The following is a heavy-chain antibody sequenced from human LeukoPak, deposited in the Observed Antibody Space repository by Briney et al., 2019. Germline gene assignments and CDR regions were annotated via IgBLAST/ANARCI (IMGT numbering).Heavy chain of an antibody. J-gene: IGHJ6*02. CDR2: ISSSSSYI. D-gene: IGHD2-15*01. Sequence: GGSLRLSCAASGFTFSIYSMNWVRQAPGKGLEWVSSISSSSSYIYYADSVKGRFTISRDNAKNSLYLQMNSLGAEDTAVYYCARGADCSGGSCYPNYYYGMDVWGQGTTVTVSS. V-gene: IGHV3-21*01. CDR1: GFTFSIYS. CDR3: ARGADCSGGSCYPNYYYGMDV.